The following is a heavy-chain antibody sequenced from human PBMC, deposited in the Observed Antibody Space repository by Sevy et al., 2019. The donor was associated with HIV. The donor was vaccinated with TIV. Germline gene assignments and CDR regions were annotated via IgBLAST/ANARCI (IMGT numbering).Heavy chain of an antibody. V-gene: IGHV3-30-3*01. Sequence: GGSLRLSCAASDFSFNTHAMHWVRQAPGKGLDWVALISYDGSAKSYADSVNGRFTVSRDDSKNTLYLQMNSLRPEDSAVYYCAREGGHTSAWTPGKYWGQGTQVTVSS. CDR1: DFSFNTHA. J-gene: IGHJ4*02. D-gene: IGHD6-19*01. CDR2: ISYDGSAK. CDR3: AREGGHTSAWTPGKY.